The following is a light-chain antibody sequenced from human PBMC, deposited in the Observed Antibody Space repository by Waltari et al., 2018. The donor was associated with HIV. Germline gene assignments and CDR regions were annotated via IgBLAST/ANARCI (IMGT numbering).Light chain of an antibody. Sequence: QSVLTQPPSVSAAPGPTVTISCSGRSSTLRDHYFSWYPRLPGTAPKPLISDNNERPSGIPDRFSGSKSGTSATLDITGLQTGDEADYYCGTWDSSLSAVFGGGTKLTVL. J-gene: IGLJ2*01. CDR2: DNN. CDR1: SSTLRDHY. CDR3: GTWDSSLSAV. V-gene: IGLV1-51*01.